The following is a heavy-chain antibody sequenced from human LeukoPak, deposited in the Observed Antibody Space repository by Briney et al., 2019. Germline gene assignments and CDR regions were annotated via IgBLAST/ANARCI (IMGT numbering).Heavy chain of an antibody. V-gene: IGHV3-23*01. CDR1: RFTFSSYS. D-gene: IGHD6-13*01. CDR2: ISDSGFGT. J-gene: IGHJ6*02. CDR3: AKAQQLVRNGMDV. Sequence: GSLRLSCAASRFTFSSYSMSWVRQAPGKGLEWVSAISDSGFGTYYADSVKGRFAISRDNSKNTLYLQMHSLRAEDSAVYYCAKAQQLVRNGMDVWGQGTTVTVSS.